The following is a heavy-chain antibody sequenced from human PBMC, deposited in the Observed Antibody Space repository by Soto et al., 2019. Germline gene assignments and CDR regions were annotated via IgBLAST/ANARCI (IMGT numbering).Heavy chain of an antibody. CDR3: XXGGHEVLVPTPSAISIGDAXHI. J-gene: IGHJ3*02. CDR1: GYAFISHY. V-gene: IGHV1-46*01. CDR2: INPSGGIT. D-gene: IGHD2-2*01. Sequence: QEQLEQSGAEVKKPGASVKISCQASGYAFISHYIHWVRLAPGQGLEWMGIINPSGGITRYAQKFQGXVTMTRDTSTSTVXXELMXLXXXXTXXXXXXXGGHEVLVPTPSAISIGDAXHIWGQGTVVTV.